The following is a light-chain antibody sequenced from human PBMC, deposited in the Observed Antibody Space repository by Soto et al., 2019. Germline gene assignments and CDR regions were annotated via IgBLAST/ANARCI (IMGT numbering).Light chain of an antibody. J-gene: IGKJ1*01. CDR1: QSISSW. CDR2: DAS. CDR3: QQCNSYSTGT. Sequence: IQMTQSSSSLSASVGGRVTITCRASQSISSWLAWYQQKPGKAPKLLIYDASSLESGVPSRFSGSGSGTEFTLTISSLQPDDFATYYCQQCNSYSTGTFGQGTKVDIK. V-gene: IGKV1-5*01.